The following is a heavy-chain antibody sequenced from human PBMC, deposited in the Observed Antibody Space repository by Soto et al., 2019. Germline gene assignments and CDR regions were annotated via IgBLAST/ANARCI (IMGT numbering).Heavy chain of an antibody. J-gene: IGHJ4*02. CDR2: IYYSGST. CDR1: GGSISSGDYY. Sequence: SETLSLTCTVSGGSISSGDYYWSWIRQPPGKGLEWIGYIYYSGSTYYNPSLKSRVTISVDTSKNQFSLKLSSVTAADTAVYYCARDGWNYHFDYWGQGTLVIVSS. D-gene: IGHD1-7*01. V-gene: IGHV4-30-4*01. CDR3: ARDGWNYHFDY.